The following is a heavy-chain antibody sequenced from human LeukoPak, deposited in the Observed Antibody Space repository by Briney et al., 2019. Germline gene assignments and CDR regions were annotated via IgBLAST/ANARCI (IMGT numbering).Heavy chain of an antibody. CDR2: IYYSGST. CDR1: GVSISSYY. Sequence: SETLSLTCTVSGVSISSYYWSWIRQPPGKGLEWIGYIYYSGSTNYNPSLKSRVTISVDTSKNQFSLKLSSVTGADTAVYYCARGSGGYDRFDYWGQGTLVTVSS. V-gene: IGHV4-59*01. CDR3: ARGSGGYDRFDY. D-gene: IGHD5-12*01. J-gene: IGHJ4*02.